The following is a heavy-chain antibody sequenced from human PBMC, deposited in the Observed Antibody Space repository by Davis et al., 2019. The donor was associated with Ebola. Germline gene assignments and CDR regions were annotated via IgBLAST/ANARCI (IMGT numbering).Heavy chain of an antibody. D-gene: IGHD3-22*01. CDR3: ARGPLRRSSGYNWFDP. V-gene: IGHV1-2*04. J-gene: IGHJ5*02. CDR2: INPNSGGT. CDR1: GYTFTGYY. Sequence: ASVKVSCKASGYTFTGYYMHWVRQAPGQGLEWMGWINPNSGGTNYAQKFQGWVTMTRDTSISTAYMELSRLRSDDTAVYYCARGPLRRSSGYNWFDPWGQGTLVTVSS.